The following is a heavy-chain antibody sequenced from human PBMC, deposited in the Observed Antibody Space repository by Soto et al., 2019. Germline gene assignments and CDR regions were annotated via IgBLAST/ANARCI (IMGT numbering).Heavy chain of an antibody. J-gene: IGHJ4*02. Sequence: QEQLVESGGGVVQPGGSLRLSCAASGFTFSRYAMHWVRQAPGKGLEWVSFISYDGSDKYYADSVKGRFTISRDDSKNTLYLQMTSLRAEDTAVYYCARPPYEVYCADGVCYGFDVWGPGAMVIVSS. V-gene: IGHV3-30*01. CDR2: ISYDGSDK. D-gene: IGHD2-8*01. CDR1: GFTFSRYA. CDR3: ARPPYEVYCADGVCYGFDV.